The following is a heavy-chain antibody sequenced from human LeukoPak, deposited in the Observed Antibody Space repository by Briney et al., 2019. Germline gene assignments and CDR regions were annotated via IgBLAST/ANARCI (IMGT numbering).Heavy chain of an antibody. CDR1: GDTFTNYY. J-gene: IGHJ4*02. V-gene: IGHV1-2*02. CDR3: ARDGSSWSHDY. Sequence: ASVRVSCKASGDTFTNYYIHWVRQAPGQGLDWMGCIHSNSGATNYAQKFQGRFTMTTDTSITTAYMELTRLTSDDTAVYYCARDGSSWSHDYWGQGTLVTVSS. D-gene: IGHD6-13*01. CDR2: IHSNSGAT.